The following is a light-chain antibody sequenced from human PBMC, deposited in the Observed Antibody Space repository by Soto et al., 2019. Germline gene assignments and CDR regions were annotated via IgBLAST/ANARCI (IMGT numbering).Light chain of an antibody. CDR1: SSDVGGYDF. CDR3: SSYTSDWGV. V-gene: IGLV2-14*01. CDR2: EVR. J-gene: IGLJ1*01. Sequence: QSALTQPASVSGSPGQSITISCTGTSSDVGGYDFVSWYQHHPGKAPKLIIYEVRTRPSGVSDRFSGSKSGNTASLTISGLQAEDEADYYCSSYTSDWGVFGTGTSSPS.